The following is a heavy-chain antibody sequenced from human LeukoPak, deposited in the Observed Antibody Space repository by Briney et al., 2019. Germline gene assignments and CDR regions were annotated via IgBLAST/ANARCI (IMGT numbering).Heavy chain of an antibody. V-gene: IGHV1-24*01. CDR1: GYTLTELS. CDR2: FDPEDGET. CDR3: ATIYGGKFRRYFDY. Sequence: ASVTVSCKVSGYTLTELSMHWVRQAPGKGLEWMGGFDPEDGETIYAQKFQGRVTMTEDTSTDTAYMELSSLRSEDTAVYYCATIYGGKFRRYFDYWGQGTLVTVSS. D-gene: IGHD4-23*01. J-gene: IGHJ4*02.